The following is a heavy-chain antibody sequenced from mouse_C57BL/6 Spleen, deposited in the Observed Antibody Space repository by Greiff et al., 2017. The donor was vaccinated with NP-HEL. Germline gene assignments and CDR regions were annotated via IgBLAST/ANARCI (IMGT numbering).Heavy chain of an antibody. CDR1: GYAFSSSW. CDR2: IYPGDGDT. J-gene: IGHJ4*01. V-gene: IGHV1-82*01. D-gene: IGHD3-1*01. CDR3: ARDREGDYAMDY. Sequence: QVQLQQSGPELVKPGASVKISCKASGYAFSSSWMNWVKQRPGKGLEWIGRIYPGDGDTNYNGKFKGKATLTADKSSSTAYMQLSSLTSEDSAVYFCARDREGDYAMDYWGQGTSVTVSS.